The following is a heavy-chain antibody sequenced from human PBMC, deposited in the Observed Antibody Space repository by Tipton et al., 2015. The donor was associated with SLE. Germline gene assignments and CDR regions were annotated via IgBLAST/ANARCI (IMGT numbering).Heavy chain of an antibody. J-gene: IGHJ4*02. CDR3: ARDLWDSSGWVEE. V-gene: IGHV4-4*07. CDR2: IYTSGST. CDR1: GGSISSYY. Sequence: LRLSCTVSGGSISSYYWSWIRRPAGKGLEWIGRIYTSGSTNYNPSLKSRVTMSVDTSKNQFSLKLSSVTAADTAVYYCARDLWDSSGWVEEWGQGTLVTVSS. D-gene: IGHD6-19*01.